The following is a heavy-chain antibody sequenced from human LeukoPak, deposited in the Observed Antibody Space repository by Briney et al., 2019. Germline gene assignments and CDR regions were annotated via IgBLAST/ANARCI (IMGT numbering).Heavy chain of an antibody. CDR2: ISYDGINK. D-gene: IGHD3-22*01. CDR3: ARDCDTSGYYYCGMDV. V-gene: IGHV3-30-3*01. CDR1: GFTFSSYA. J-gene: IGHJ6*02. Sequence: GGSLRLSCAASGFTFSSYAKHWVRQAPGKGLEWVAAISYDGINKYYADSVKGRFTISRDDSKNTLYLQMNSLRAEDTAVYYCARDCDTSGYYYCGMDVWGQGTTVTVSS.